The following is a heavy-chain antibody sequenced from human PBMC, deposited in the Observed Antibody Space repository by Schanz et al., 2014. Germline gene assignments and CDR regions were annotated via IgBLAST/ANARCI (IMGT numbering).Heavy chain of an antibody. CDR3: AKARRKSNCSGGRCFHYSYYGMDV. CDR2: ISYDGSNK. J-gene: IGHJ6*02. Sequence: QVQLVESGGGVVQFGRSLRLSCVASGFTFSSYAMHWVRQAPGKGLEWVAVISYDGSNKYYADSVKGRFTISRDNSKNILYLQMNSLRAEDTAVYYCAKARRKSNCSGGRCFHYSYYGMDVWGQGTTVTVSS. D-gene: IGHD2-15*01. CDR1: GFTFSSYA. V-gene: IGHV3-30-3*02.